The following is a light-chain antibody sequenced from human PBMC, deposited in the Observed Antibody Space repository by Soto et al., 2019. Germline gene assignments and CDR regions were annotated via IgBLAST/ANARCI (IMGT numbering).Light chain of an antibody. V-gene: IGLV2-14*01. CDR1: SSDVGGYNY. Sequence: QSVLTQPASVSGSPGQSITISCTGTSSDVGGYNYVSWYQQHPGKAPKLMIYDVSNRPSGVSNRFSGSKSGNTASPTISGLQADYEADYYCSSYTSISTLVFGTGTMVTVL. CDR2: DVS. J-gene: IGLJ1*01. CDR3: SSYTSISTLV.